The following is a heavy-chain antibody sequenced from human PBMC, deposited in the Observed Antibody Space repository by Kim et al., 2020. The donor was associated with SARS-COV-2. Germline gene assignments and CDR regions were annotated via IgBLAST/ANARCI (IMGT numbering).Heavy chain of an antibody. J-gene: IGHJ4*02. V-gene: IGHV3-66*01. D-gene: IGHD5-12*01. CDR3: ARKVATISGFDY. Sequence: SYADSVKGRFTTSRDNSKNTLYLQMNSLRAEDTAVYYCARKVATISGFDYWGQGTLVTVSS.